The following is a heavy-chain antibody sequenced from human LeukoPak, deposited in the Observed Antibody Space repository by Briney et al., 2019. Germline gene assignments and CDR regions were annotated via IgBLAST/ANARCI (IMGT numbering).Heavy chain of an antibody. J-gene: IGHJ1*01. V-gene: IGHV4-31*03. Sequence: PSETLSLTCTVSGGSISSGGYYWSWIRQHPGKGLEWIGYIYYSGSTYYNPSLKSRVTISVDTSKNQFSLKLSSVTAADTAVYYCARAPPVYCGGDCYKPEYFQHWGQGTLVTVSS. D-gene: IGHD2-21*02. CDR1: GGSISSGGYY. CDR2: IYYSGST. CDR3: ARAPPVYCGGDCYKPEYFQH.